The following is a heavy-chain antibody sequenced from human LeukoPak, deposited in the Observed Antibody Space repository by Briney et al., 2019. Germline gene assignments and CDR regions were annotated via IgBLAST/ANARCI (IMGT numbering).Heavy chain of an antibody. CDR1: GYSFTNYG. J-gene: IGHJ4*02. CDR3: ARVGDGYNHGFDY. V-gene: IGHV1-18*01. D-gene: IGHD5-24*01. Sequence: ASVKVSCKASGYSFTNYGIIWVRQAPGPGLEWMGWISAYSGNANYAHKFLGRLTMTADTSTSTAYMELRSLTSADTAVYYCARVGDGYNHGFDYWGQGSLVTVSS. CDR2: ISAYSGNA.